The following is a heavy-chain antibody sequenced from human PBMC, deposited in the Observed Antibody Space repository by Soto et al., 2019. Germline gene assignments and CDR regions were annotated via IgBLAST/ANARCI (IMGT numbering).Heavy chain of an antibody. CDR2: IYYIGNT. J-gene: IGHJ4*02. CDR1: GVSFSSNNYY. V-gene: IGHV4-39*01. Sequence: PSETLSLTCSVSGVSFSSNNYYWAWLRPPPGKGLEWIGSIYYIGNTYYNPSLKSRVTMSVDTSKNQFSLKVTSVTAADTAIYYCAREDRTNGYNYDYWGQGTLVTVSS. CDR3: AREDRTNGYNYDY. D-gene: IGHD1-1*01.